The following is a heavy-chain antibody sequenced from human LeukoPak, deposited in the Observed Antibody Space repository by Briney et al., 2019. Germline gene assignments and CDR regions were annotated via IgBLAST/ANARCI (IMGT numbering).Heavy chain of an antibody. CDR1: GGSFSGYY. CDR2: INHSGNT. V-gene: IGHV4-34*01. Sequence: SETLSLTRAVYGGSFSGYYWSWIRQPPGKGLEWIGEINHSGNTNYNPSLKSRVTISVDTSKNQFSLKLNSVTAADTAVYYCARPRSGSGSAIGYWGQGTLVTVSS. CDR3: ARPRSGSGSAIGY. J-gene: IGHJ4*02. D-gene: IGHD1-26*01.